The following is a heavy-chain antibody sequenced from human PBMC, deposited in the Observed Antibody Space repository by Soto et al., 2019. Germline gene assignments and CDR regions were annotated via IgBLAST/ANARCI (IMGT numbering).Heavy chain of an antibody. CDR3: AKGDSRGYSYGFVG. Sequence: PGGSLSLSCAASGFTLSSYAMSWVRQVPGKGLEWVSAISGSGGSTYYADSVKGRFTISGDNSKNTLYLQMNSLRAEDTAVYYCAKGDSRGYSYGFVGWGQGTLVTVSS. D-gene: IGHD5-18*01. CDR1: GFTLSSYA. V-gene: IGHV3-23*01. CDR2: ISGSGGST. J-gene: IGHJ4*02.